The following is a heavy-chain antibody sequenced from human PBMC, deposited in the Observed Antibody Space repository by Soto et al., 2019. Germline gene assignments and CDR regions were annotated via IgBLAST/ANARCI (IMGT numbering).Heavy chain of an antibody. CDR1: GYSISSGYY. CDR2: TYYGASS. V-gene: IGHV4-38-2*01. CDR3: VRVAGSASWYETDS. D-gene: IGHD6-13*01. Sequence: PSETLSLTCAVSGYSISSGYYWGWIRQPPGKGLEWLGTTYYGASSYYNPSLRSRITILLDASTNQLSLKLSSVTAVDTAVYFCVRVAGSASWYETDSWGQGILVTVSS. J-gene: IGHJ4*02.